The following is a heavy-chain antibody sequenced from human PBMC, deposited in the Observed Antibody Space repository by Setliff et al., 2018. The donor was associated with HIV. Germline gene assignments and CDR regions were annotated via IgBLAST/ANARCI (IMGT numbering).Heavy chain of an antibody. CDR1: GASFTDYY. D-gene: IGHD4-17*01. V-gene: IGHV4-34*01. CDR2: IHHTGHI. Sequence: SETLSLTCAFYGASFTDYYWNWIRQPPGKGLEWIGEIHHTGHINYNPSFKSRVTMSLDKSTNQFSLKMASMTAADSAVYYCARFDVTPMTTRDYWGQGTQVTVSS. CDR3: ARFDVTPMTTRDY. J-gene: IGHJ4*02.